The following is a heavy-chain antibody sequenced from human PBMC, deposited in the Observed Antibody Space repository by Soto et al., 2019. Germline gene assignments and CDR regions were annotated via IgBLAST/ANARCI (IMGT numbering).Heavy chain of an antibody. CDR1: GFTFSSYG. CDR2: ISYDGSNK. V-gene: IGHV3-30*18. J-gene: IGHJ4*02. Sequence: QVQLVESGGGVVQPGRSLRLSCAASGFTFSSYGMHWVRQAPGKGLEWVAVISYDGSNKYYADSVKGRFTISRDNSKNTLYLQMNSLRAEATAVYFSAKDRTTGLLFSHYLVYWCQGTLVTVSS. CDR3: AKDRTTGLLFSHYLVY. D-gene: IGHD3-10*02.